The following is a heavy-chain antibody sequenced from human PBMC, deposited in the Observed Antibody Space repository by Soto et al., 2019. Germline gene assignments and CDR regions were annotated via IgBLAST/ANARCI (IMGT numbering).Heavy chain of an antibody. J-gene: IGHJ4*02. D-gene: IGHD6-13*01. V-gene: IGHV3-30-3*01. Sequence: QVQLVESGGGVVQPGRSLRLSCAASGFTFSSYAMHWVRQAPGKGLEWVAVISYDGSNKYYADSVKGRFTISRDNSKNTLYLQMNSLRAEDTAGYYCARGFHWAAAGTWQGDYWGQGTLVTVSS. CDR3: ARGFHWAAAGTWQGDY. CDR1: GFTFSSYA. CDR2: ISYDGSNK.